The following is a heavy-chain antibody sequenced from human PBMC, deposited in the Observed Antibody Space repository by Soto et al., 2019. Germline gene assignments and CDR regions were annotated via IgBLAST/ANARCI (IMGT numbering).Heavy chain of an antibody. CDR1: GFTFDDYA. CDR3: AKDKGAQNYYGSGSYYGYFDY. V-gene: IGHV3-9*01. D-gene: IGHD3-10*01. J-gene: IGHJ4*02. CDR2: ISWNSGSI. Sequence: GGSLRLSCAASGFTFDDYAMHWVRQAPGKGLEWVSGISWNSGSIGYADSVKGRFTISRDNAKNSLYLQMNSLRAEDTALYYCAKDKGAQNYYGSGSYYGYFDYWGQGTLVTVSS.